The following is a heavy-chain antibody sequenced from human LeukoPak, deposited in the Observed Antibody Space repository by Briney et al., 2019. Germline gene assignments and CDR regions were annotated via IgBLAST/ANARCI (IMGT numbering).Heavy chain of an antibody. CDR1: GDSISNNNYY. CDR2: IHYSGNT. CDR3: ARVRRFLEWLPASPFDY. Sequence: SETLSLTCTVSGDSISNNNYYWGWVRQPPGSGLEWIGSIHYSGNTYYSPSLKSRVTVSVDTSKNQFSLKLSSVTAADTAVYYCARVRRFLEWLPASPFDYWGQGHLVTVSS. D-gene: IGHD3-3*01. V-gene: IGHV4-39*07. J-gene: IGHJ4*02.